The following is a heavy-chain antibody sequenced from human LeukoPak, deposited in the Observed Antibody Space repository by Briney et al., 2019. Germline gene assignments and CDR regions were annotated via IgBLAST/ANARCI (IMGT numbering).Heavy chain of an antibody. Sequence: GSLRLSCAASGFTVSSNYMSWVRQAPGKGLEWVSSISVSSNYIYYADSVKGRFTISRDNAKNSLYLQMDSLRADDTAVYYCARDPPPCAYGMDVWGQGTTVTVSS. V-gene: IGHV3-21*01. J-gene: IGHJ6*02. CDR3: ARDPPPCAYGMDV. CDR2: ISVSSNYI. CDR1: GFTVSSNY.